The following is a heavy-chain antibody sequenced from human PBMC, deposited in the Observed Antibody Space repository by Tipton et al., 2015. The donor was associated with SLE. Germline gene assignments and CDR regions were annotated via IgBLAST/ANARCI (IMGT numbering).Heavy chain of an antibody. CDR2: IYPGGST. CDR3: ERTSDTGWRGS. J-gene: IGHJ4*02. CDR1: GFPVTRKY. D-gene: IGHD6-19*01. Sequence: GSLRLSCAAAGFPVTRKYMCWVRQTPRNGLEWVSVIYPGGSTYYTDSVKGRFTISRDDSKNTLFLQMDSLRVEDTALYYCERTSDTGWRGSGGQGTQVTVSS. V-gene: IGHV3-53*05.